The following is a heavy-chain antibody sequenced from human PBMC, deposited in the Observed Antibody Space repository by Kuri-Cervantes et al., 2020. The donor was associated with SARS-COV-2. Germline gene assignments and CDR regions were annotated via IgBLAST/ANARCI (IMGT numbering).Heavy chain of an antibody. CDR1: GFTFSSYA. CDR2: ISGSGGST. CDR3: AKPTYCGGDCSYYYYGMDV. V-gene: IGHV3-23*01. J-gene: IGHJ6*02. D-gene: IGHD2-21*02. Sequence: GESLKISCAASGFTFSSYAMSWVRQAPGKGLEWVSAISGSGGSTYYADSVKGRFTISRDDSKNTLYLQMNSLRAEDTAVYYCAKPTYCGGDCSYYYYGMDVWGQGTTVTVSS.